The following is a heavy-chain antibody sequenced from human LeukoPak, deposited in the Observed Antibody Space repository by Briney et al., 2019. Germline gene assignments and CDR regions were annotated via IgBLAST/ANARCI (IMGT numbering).Heavy chain of an antibody. V-gene: IGHV1-69*05. CDR2: IIPIFGTA. D-gene: IGHD5-18*01. Sequence: ASVKASCKASGGTFSSYAISWVRQAPGQGLEWMGRIIPIFGTANYAQKFQGRVTITTDESTSTAYMELSSLRSKDTAVYYCARDSLQPTAMVTEADYWGQGTLVTVSS. CDR1: GGTFSSYA. J-gene: IGHJ4*02. CDR3: ARDSLQPTAMVTEADY.